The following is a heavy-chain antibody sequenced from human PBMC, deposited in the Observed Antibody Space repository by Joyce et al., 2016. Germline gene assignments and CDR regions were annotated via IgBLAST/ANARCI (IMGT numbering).Heavy chain of an antibody. CDR1: GYTFSVYY. Sequence: QVQLVQSGAEVKKPGASVTVSCEASGYTFSVYYRHWVRQAPGQGLEWLGWINPNSGGANYAQKFQGRVTMTWDTSISTAYMELSSLTSDDTAVYYWARVLNWGQGTLVTVSS. V-gene: IGHV1-2*02. CDR2: INPNSGGA. J-gene: IGHJ4*02. CDR3: ARVLN.